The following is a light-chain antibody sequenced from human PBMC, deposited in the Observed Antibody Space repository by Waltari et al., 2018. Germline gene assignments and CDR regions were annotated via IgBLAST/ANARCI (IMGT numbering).Light chain of an antibody. J-gene: IGKJ1*01. CDR2: HAS. Sequence: EIVLTQSPGTVSLSPGEGATLSCSAIQSVNGALAWYQQKPGQAPRLLIYHASNRATVIPDRFSGSGSGTDFSLTISRLEPEDFAVYYCQHYLRLPVTFGQGTKVEI. CDR1: QSVNGA. CDR3: QHYLRLPVT. V-gene: IGKV3-20*01.